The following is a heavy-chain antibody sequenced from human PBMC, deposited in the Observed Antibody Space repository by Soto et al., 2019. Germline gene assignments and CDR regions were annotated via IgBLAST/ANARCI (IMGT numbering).Heavy chain of an antibody. CDR3: TRRVVGEGLLV. CDR2: IRSKANSYAT. D-gene: IGHD1-26*01. CDR1: GFTFSGSA. J-gene: IGHJ6*02. Sequence: PGGSLRLSCAASGFTFSGSAMHWVRQASGKGLEWVGRIRSKANSYATAYAASVKGRFTISRDDSKNTAYLQMNSLKTEDTAVYYCTRRVVGEGLLVWRQAPTVTVSS. V-gene: IGHV3-73*01.